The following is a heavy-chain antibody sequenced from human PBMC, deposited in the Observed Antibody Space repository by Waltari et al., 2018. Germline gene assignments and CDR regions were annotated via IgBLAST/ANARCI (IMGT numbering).Heavy chain of an antibody. V-gene: IGHV4-39*01. CDR3: ATSESSWPFDY. J-gene: IGHJ4*02. Sequence: QLQLQESGPGLVKPSETLSLTCTVSGGSISSSSYYWGWIRQPPGKGLEWIGSIYYSGSTYYNPSLKSRVTISVDTSKNQFSLKLSSVTAADTAVYYCATSESSWPFDYWGQGTLVTVSS. CDR2: IYYSGST. D-gene: IGHD6-13*01. CDR1: GGSISSSSYY.